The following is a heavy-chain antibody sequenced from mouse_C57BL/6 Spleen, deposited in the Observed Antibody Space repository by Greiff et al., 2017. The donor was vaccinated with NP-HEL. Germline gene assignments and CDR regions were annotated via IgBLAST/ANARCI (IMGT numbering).Heavy chain of an antibody. CDR2: ISSGGDYI. J-gene: IGHJ1*03. CDR1: GFTFSSYA. CDR3: TVITTVRGYFDV. V-gene: IGHV5-9-1*02. Sequence: EVKLMESGEGLVKPGGSLKLSCAASGFTFSSYAMSWVRQTPEKRLEWVAYISSGGDYIYYADTVKGRFTISRDNARNTLYLQMSSLKSEDTAMYYCTVITTVRGYFDVWGTGTTVTVSS. D-gene: IGHD1-1*01.